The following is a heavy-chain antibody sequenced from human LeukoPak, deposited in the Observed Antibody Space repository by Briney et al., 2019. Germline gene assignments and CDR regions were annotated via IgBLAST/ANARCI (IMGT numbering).Heavy chain of an antibody. CDR1: GGSISSYY. J-gene: IGHJ4*02. CDR2: IYYTGNT. D-gene: IGHD3-16*01. Sequence: KPSETLSLTCTVSGGSISSYYWNWIRQPPGKGLEWIGYIYYTGNTNYNPSLKSRVTLSVDTSKNQFSLKLSSVTAADTAVYYCGNCRWGDADNLGPYWGQGTLVTVSS. CDR3: GNCRWGDADNLGPY. V-gene: IGHV4-59*01.